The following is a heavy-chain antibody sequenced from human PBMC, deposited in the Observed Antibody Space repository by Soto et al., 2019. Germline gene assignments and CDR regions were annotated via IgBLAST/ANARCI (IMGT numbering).Heavy chain of an antibody. CDR3: ATRTDYYYGSGSLGGMDV. CDR1: GGSISRGSYY. D-gene: IGHD3-10*01. J-gene: IGHJ6*02. Sequence: QVQLQESGPGLVKPSQTLSLTCTVSGGSISRGSYYWSWIRQLPGKGLEWIGYIYYSGSTYYNPSLKSRVTISVDTSKNQFSLKLNSVTAADTAVYYCATRTDYYYGSGSLGGMDVWGQGTTVTVSS. CDR2: IYYSGST. V-gene: IGHV4-31*03.